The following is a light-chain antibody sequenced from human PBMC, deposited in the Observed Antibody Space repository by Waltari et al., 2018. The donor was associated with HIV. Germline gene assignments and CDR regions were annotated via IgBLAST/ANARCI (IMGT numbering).Light chain of an antibody. Sequence: SYVLTQTPSVSGDPGETVTITCAGDNIGSKSVHWYQLKPGQAPLLGTFYDNDRPSGIPVRIYGSHAGNTATLTISSVEVGDEADYFCQVWDRPADQVIFGGGTKLTVL. V-gene: IGLV3-21*01. CDR2: YDN. CDR1: NIGSKS. CDR3: QVWDRPADQVI. J-gene: IGLJ2*01.